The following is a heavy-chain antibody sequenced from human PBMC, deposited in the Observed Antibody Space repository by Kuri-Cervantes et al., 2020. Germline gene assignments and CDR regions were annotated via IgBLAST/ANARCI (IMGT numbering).Heavy chain of an antibody. Sequence: ASVKVSCKASGYTFTGYYMHWVRQAPGQGLEWMGWINPNSGGTNYAQKFQGRVTMTRDTSISTAYMELSRLRSDDTAVYYCARVDYYDSSGSYLSYYYYYYMDVWGKGTTVTVSS. CDR2: INPNSGGT. J-gene: IGHJ6*03. CDR1: GYTFTGYY. V-gene: IGHV1-2*02. CDR3: ARVDYYDSSGSYLSYYYYYYMDV. D-gene: IGHD3-22*01.